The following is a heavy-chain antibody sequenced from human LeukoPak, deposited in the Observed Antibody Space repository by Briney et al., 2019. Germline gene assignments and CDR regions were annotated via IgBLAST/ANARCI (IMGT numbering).Heavy chain of an antibody. CDR2: ISSSSNTI. CDR1: GFTFSSYT. V-gene: IGHV3-48*01. Sequence: GGSLRLSCAASGFTFSSYTMNWVRQAPGKGLEWVSYISSSSNTIYYADSVKGRFTISRDNAKNSLYLQMNSLRAEDTAVYYCIVLAVTATLGFDYWSQGTLVTVSS. J-gene: IGHJ4*02. CDR3: IVLAVTATLGFDY. D-gene: IGHD6-19*01.